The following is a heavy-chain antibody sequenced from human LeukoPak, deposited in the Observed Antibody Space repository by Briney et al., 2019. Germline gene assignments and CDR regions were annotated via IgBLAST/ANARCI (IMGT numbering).Heavy chain of an antibody. D-gene: IGHD4-23*01. CDR2: IYYSGST. J-gene: IGHJ4*02. V-gene: IGHV4-31*03. CDR3: ASSLDRHGGRAPFDY. Sequence: SETLSLTCSVSGDSISSGGYYWSWIRQPPGEGLEWIGYIYYSGSTYYNPSLKSRVTISVDTSKNQFSLKLSSVTAADTAVYYCASSLDRHGGRAPFDYWGQGTLVTVSS. CDR1: GDSISSGGYY.